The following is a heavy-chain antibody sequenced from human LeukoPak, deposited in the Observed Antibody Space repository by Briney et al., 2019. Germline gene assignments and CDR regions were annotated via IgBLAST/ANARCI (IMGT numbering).Heavy chain of an antibody. CDR2: ISGSGGNT. Sequence: PGGSLTLSCAASGFTFSSYGMSWVRQAPGKGLEWVSTISGSGGNTYYADSVKGRFTISRDNSKNTLYLQMNSRRAEDAAVYYCARDLYCSEDYWGQGTLVTVSS. D-gene: IGHD3-10*01. J-gene: IGHJ4*02. CDR3: ARDLYCSEDY. V-gene: IGHV3-23*01. CDR1: GFTFSSYG.